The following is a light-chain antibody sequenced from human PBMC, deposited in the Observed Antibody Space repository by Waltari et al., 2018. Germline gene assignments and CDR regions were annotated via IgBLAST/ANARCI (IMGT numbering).Light chain of an antibody. Sequence: EIVLTQSPATLSLSPGERATLSCRASQSVSTYFAWYQQKPGQAPRLLIYDASNRATGIPARFSGSGSGTDFTLTISSLEPEDFAVYFCQHRSNWALTFGGGTKVEIK. CDR1: QSVSTY. CDR3: QHRSNWALT. V-gene: IGKV3-11*01. CDR2: DAS. J-gene: IGKJ4*01.